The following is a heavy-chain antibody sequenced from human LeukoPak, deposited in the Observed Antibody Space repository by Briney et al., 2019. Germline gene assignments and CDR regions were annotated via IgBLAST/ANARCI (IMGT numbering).Heavy chain of an antibody. D-gene: IGHD1-26*01. CDR1: GYTFTSYG. CDR3: ARDTVGATNWFDP. J-gene: IGHJ5*02. CDR2: ISAYNGNT. Sequence: ASVKVSCKASGYTFTSYGISGVRQAPGQGLEWMGWISAYNGNTNYAQKLQGRVTMTTDTSTNTAYMELRSLRSDDTAVYYCARDTVGATNWFDPWGQGTLVTVSS. V-gene: IGHV1-18*01.